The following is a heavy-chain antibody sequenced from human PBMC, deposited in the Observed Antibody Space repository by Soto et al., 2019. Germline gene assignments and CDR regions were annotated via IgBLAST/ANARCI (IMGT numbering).Heavy chain of an antibody. J-gene: IGHJ6*02. CDR2: INPNSGGT. Sequence: ASVKVSCKASGYTFTGYYMHWVRQAPGQGLEWMGWINPNSGGTNYAQKFQGRVTMTRDTSISTAYMELSRLRSDDTAVYYCARDPLWDEYCSSTSCPLGYYYYGMDVWGQGTTVTVSS. CDR1: GYTFTGYY. CDR3: ARDPLWDEYCSSTSCPLGYYYYGMDV. D-gene: IGHD2-2*01. V-gene: IGHV1-2*02.